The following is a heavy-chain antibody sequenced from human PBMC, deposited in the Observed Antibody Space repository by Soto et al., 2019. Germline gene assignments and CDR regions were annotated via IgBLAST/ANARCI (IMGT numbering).Heavy chain of an antibody. CDR3: AKLDTRTVAGTGYCDY. CDR1: GFTFSSYA. V-gene: IGHV3-23*01. CDR2: ISGSGGST. D-gene: IGHD6-19*01. Sequence: EVQLLESGGGLVQPGGSLRLSCAASGFTFSSYAMSWVRQAPGKGLEWVSAISGSGGSTYYADSVKGRFTISSDNSKNTLYLQMNSLRADDTAVYYCAKLDTRTVAGTGYCDYWGQGTLVTVAS. J-gene: IGHJ4*02.